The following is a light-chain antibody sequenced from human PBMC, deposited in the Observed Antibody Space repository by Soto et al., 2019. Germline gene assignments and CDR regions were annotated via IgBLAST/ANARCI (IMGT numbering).Light chain of an antibody. Sequence: QSGLTQPPSASGTPGQRVTISCSGSSSNIGRYTVNWYQQLPGTAPTLLISTNNQRPAGVPDRFSGSKSGTSASLAISGLQSKDAADYYCAAWDDSLNGPVFGGGTKVTVL. V-gene: IGLV1-44*01. CDR2: TNN. CDR3: AAWDDSLNGPV. J-gene: IGLJ2*01. CDR1: SSNIGRYT.